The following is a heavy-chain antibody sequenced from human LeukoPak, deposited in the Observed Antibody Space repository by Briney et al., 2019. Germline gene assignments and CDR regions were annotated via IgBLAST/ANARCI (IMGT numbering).Heavy chain of an antibody. D-gene: IGHD5-18*01. Sequence: AASVKVSCKASGYTFVRYGVSWVRQAYGQGPEWMGWISAYNGNTNYAQKFQGRVTMTTDTSTSTAYMDLRSLRSDDTAVYYCAKDEYSFGYYYYGMDVWGQGTTVTVSS. V-gene: IGHV1-18*01. CDR3: AKDEYSFGYYYYGMDV. J-gene: IGHJ6*02. CDR2: ISAYNGNT. CDR1: GYTFVRYG.